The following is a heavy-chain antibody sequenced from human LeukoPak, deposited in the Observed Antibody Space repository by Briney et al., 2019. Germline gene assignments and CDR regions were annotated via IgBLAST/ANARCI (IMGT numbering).Heavy chain of an antibody. CDR2: SYYSGNT. CDR3: ARRNSGNYYGLFDP. CDR1: GGSISSSSYY. J-gene: IGHJ5*02. V-gene: IGHV4-39*01. Sequence: SETLSLTCTVSGGSISSSSYYWPWIRQPPGKGLSCFGSSYYSGNTYYIPSLKSQITLSVDTSKNHFSLKLSSVTAADSAVYYCARRNSGNYYGLFDPWGQGTLVTVSS. D-gene: IGHD1-26*01.